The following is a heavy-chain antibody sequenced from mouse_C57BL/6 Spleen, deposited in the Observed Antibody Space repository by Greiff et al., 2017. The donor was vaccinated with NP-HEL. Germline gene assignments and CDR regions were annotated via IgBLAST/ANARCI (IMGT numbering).Heavy chain of an antibody. CDR2: INPNNGGT. Sequence: EVQLQQSGPELVKPGASVKIPCKASGYTFTDYNMDWVKQSHGKSLEWIGDINPNNGGTIYNQKFKGKATLTVDKSSSTAYMELRSLTSEDTAVYSCARAHYDYDRFAYWGQGTLVTVSA. CDR3: ARAHYDYDRFAY. V-gene: IGHV1-18*01. CDR1: GYTFTDYN. J-gene: IGHJ3*01. D-gene: IGHD2-4*01.